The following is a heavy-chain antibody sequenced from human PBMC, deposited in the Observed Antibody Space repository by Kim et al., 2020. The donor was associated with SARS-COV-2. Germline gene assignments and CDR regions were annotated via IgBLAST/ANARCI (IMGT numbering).Heavy chain of an antibody. Sequence: GGSLRLSCVGSGFTFSGHAMTWVRQAPGKGLKWVSGVTTSGDGTFYADSVKGRFTISRDNSKNTVSLQMNSLRVEDTAIYYCAREGPGQQGDWYFDVWGR. CDR2: VTTSGDGT. J-gene: IGHJ2*01. V-gene: IGHV3-23*01. CDR1: GFTFSGHA. CDR3: AREGPGQQGDWYFDV. D-gene: IGHD6-13*01.